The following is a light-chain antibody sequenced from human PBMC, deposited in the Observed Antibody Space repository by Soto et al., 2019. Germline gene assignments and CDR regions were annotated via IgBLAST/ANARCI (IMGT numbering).Light chain of an antibody. CDR1: QTISGW. Sequence: DIQMTQSPSTLSASVGDRVTITCRASQTISGWLAWYQQKPGKAPKLLIYDASSLESGVPSRFSGSGSGTEFTLTISSLQPDDFATYYCQQYTSYLWTFGQGTKVEIK. V-gene: IGKV1-5*01. CDR3: QQYTSYLWT. CDR2: DAS. J-gene: IGKJ1*01.